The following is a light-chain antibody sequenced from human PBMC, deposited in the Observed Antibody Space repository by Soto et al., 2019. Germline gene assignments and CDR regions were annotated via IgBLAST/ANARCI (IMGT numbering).Light chain of an antibody. J-gene: IGLJ3*02. CDR1: SLNIGSSY. CDR3: ASWDDILRGGV. CDR2: KYD. Sequence: QSVLTQAPSASGTPGQRVTISCSGSSLNIGSSYVYWYQQLPGTAPKLVIYKYDQRPSGVPDRFSGSKSGTSASLAISGLRSGDEADYYCASWDDILRGGVFGGGTKLTVL. V-gene: IGLV1-47*01.